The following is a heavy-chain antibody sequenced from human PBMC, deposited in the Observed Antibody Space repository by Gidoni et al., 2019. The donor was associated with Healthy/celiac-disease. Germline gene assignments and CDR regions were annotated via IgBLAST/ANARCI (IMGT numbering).Heavy chain of an antibody. CDR2: ISGSGGST. D-gene: IGHD5-18*01. CDR3: AKNRGHGLRWILPDY. Sequence: VQLLESGGGLVQPGGSLRLSCAAPGFTFSRYAMRWVRQAPGKGLEWVSAISGSGGSTYYADSVKGRFTISRDNSKNTLYLQMNSLRAEDTAVYYCAKNRGHGLRWILPDYWGQGTLVTVSS. J-gene: IGHJ4*02. V-gene: IGHV3-23*01. CDR1: GFTFSRYA.